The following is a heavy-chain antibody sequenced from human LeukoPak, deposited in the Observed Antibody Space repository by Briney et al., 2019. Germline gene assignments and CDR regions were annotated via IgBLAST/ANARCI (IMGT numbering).Heavy chain of an antibody. Sequence: SETLSLTCAVSGGSISSSNWWSWVRQPPGKGLEWIGEIYHSGSTNYNPSLKSRVTISVDKSKNQFSLKLSSVTAADTAVYYCAGQSSDWYIEHAFDIWGQGTMVTVSS. CDR1: GGSISSSNW. V-gene: IGHV4-4*02. CDR2: IYHSGST. D-gene: IGHD3-9*01. CDR3: AGQSSDWYIEHAFDI. J-gene: IGHJ3*02.